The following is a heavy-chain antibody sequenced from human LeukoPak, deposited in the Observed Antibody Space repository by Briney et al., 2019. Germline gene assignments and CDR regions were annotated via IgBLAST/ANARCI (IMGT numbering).Heavy chain of an antibody. V-gene: IGHV4-39*01. Sequence: PSETLSLTCTVSGGSISSSSYYWGWIRQPPGKGLEWIGSVYYSGSTYYNPSLKSRVTISVDTSKNQFSLKLSSVTAADTAVYYCASQNYYGSGSYYSYYYYYMDVWGKGTTVTVPS. CDR1: GGSISSSSYY. CDR2: VYYSGST. D-gene: IGHD3-10*01. CDR3: ASQNYYGSGSYYSYYYYYMDV. J-gene: IGHJ6*03.